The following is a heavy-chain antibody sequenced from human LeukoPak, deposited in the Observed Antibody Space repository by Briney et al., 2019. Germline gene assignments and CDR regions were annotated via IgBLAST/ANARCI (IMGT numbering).Heavy chain of an antibody. D-gene: IGHD3-22*01. CDR3: ARDAYYYDSSGYPDY. CDR2: IYYSGST. Sequence: PSETLSLTCTVSGGSISSSSYYWGWIRQPPGKGLEWIGSIYYSGSTYYNPSLKSRVTMSVDTSKNQFSLKLSSVTAADTAVYYCARDAYYYDSSGYPDYWGQGTLVTVSS. CDR1: GGSISSSSYY. J-gene: IGHJ4*02. V-gene: IGHV4-39*07.